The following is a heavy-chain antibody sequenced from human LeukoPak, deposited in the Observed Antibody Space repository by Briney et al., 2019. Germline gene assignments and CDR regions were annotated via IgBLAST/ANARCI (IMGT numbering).Heavy chain of an antibody. CDR2: INPNSGGT. Sequence: ASVKVSCKASGHTFTGYYMHWVRQAPGQGLEWMGRINPNSGGTNYAQKFQGRVTMTRDTSISTAYMELSRLRSDDTAVYYCARNAVYSSSWYHPLDYWGQGTLVTVS. V-gene: IGHV1-2*06. D-gene: IGHD6-13*01. CDR3: ARNAVYSSSWYHPLDY. CDR1: GHTFTGYY. J-gene: IGHJ4*02.